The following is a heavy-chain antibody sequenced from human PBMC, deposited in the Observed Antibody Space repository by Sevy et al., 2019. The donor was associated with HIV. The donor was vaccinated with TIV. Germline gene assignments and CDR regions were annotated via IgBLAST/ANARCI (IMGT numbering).Heavy chain of an antibody. J-gene: IGHJ6*02. CDR1: GFTFSDYF. V-gene: IGHV3-11*01. CDR2: ISSSGRTT. Sequence: GGCLRLSCAASGFTFSDYFMSWIRQAPGKGLEWVSYISSSGRTTYYADAVEGRFTISRDNTKNSLYLLMNSLRAEDTAVYYCASLYFYGMDVWGQGTTVTVSS. CDR3: ASLYFYGMDV.